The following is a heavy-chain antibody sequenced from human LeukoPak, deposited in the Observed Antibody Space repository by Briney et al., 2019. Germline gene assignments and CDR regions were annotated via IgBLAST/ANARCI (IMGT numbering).Heavy chain of an antibody. D-gene: IGHD1-1*01. J-gene: IGHJ3*02. CDR3: ARDYWNDDAFDI. V-gene: IGHV1-46*01. CDR2: INPSGGST. Sequence: ASVKVSCKASGYTFTNYYMHWVRQAPGQGREWMGIINPSGGSTSYAQKFQGRVTMTRDTSTSTVYMELSSLTSEDTAVYYCARDYWNDDAFDIWGQGTMVTVSS. CDR1: GYTFTNYY.